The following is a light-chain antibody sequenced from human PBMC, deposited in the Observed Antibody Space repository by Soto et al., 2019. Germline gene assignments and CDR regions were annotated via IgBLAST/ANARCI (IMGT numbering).Light chain of an antibody. Sequence: DIQMTQSPSTLSASVGDRVTITCRASQSIGSWLAWYQQKPGKAPKVLIYDASSLGSGVPSRFSGSGSGTDFTLTISSLQPEDFATYYCQQSYSTRWTFGQGTKVDIK. CDR3: QQSYSTRWT. CDR1: QSIGSW. V-gene: IGKV1-5*01. J-gene: IGKJ1*01. CDR2: DAS.